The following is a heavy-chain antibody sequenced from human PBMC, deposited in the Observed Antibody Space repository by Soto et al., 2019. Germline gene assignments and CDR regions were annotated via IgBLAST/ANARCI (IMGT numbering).Heavy chain of an antibody. CDR2: IIPIFGTA. J-gene: IGHJ4*02. V-gene: IGHV1-69*13. Sequence: ASVKVSCKASGGTFSSYAISWVRQAPGQGLEWMGGIIPIFGTANYAQKFQGRVTITADESTSTAYMELSSLRSEDTAAYYCARGYCSGRSCYPITSFDYWGQGTLVTVSS. CDR1: GGTFSSYA. CDR3: ARGYCSGRSCYPITSFDY. D-gene: IGHD2-15*01.